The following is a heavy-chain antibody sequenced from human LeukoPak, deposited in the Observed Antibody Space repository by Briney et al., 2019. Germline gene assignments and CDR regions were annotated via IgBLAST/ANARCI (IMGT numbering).Heavy chain of an antibody. Sequence: ASVKVSCKASGYTFTSYGISWVREAPGQGGEGRGGISSYYRNTNYAHKLQGRLTMPTHTSTSTPYMELKSLRSDDTAVYYCARVGIAVAGNYYYMDVWGKGTTVTVSS. J-gene: IGHJ6*03. V-gene: IGHV1-18*01. D-gene: IGHD6-19*01. CDR2: ISSYYRNT. CDR3: ARVGIAVAGNYYYMDV. CDR1: GYTFTSYG.